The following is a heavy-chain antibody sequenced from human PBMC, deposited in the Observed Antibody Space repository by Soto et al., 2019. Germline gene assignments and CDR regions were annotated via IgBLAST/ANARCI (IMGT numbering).Heavy chain of an antibody. Sequence: QVQLVESGGGLVKPGGSLRLSCAASGFTFSDYYMSWIRQAPGKGLEWVSYISSSGSTIYYADSVKGRFIISRDNAKNSLYLQMNSLRAEDTAVYYCARRGGIISSSGYQDYYYYMDVWGKGTTVTVSS. J-gene: IGHJ6*03. D-gene: IGHD6-13*01. V-gene: IGHV3-11*01. CDR3: ARRGGIISSSGYQDYYYYMDV. CDR2: ISSSGSTI. CDR1: GFTFSDYY.